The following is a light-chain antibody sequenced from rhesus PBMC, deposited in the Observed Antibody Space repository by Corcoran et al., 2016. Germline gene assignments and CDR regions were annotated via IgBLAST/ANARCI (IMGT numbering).Light chain of an antibody. CDR2: DVN. J-gene: IGLJ1*01. Sequence: QAAPTQSPSVSGSPGQSVTISCTGTSSDIGANNRVSWYQQSPGKAPKLMIYDVNKRPSGVSDRFSGSKSGSTASLTISGLQAEDEADYYCSSYGSGSTSIFGDGTRLTVL. CDR3: SSYGSGSTSI. CDR1: SSDIGANNR. V-gene: IGLV2-13*03.